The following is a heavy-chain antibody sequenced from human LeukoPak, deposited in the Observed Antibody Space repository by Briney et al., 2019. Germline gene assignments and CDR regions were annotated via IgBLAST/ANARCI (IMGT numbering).Heavy chain of an antibody. J-gene: IGHJ4*02. V-gene: IGHV1-18*01. Sequence: ASVKVSCKASGYTFTSYGISWVRQAPGQGLEWMGWISAYNGNTNYAQKLQGRVTMTTDTSTSTAYMELRSLRSDDTAVYYCARARHLRYCSSTSCYPDFDYWGQGTLVTVSS. CDR2: ISAYNGNT. CDR1: GYTFTSYG. D-gene: IGHD2-2*01. CDR3: ARARHLRYCSSTSCYPDFDY.